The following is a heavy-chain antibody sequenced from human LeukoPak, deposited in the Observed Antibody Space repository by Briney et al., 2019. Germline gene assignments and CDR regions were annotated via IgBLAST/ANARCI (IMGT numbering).Heavy chain of an antibody. Sequence: SETLSLTCAVSGGSISSGGYSWSWIRQPPGKGLEWIGYIYHSGSTYYNPSPKSRVTISVDRSKNQFSLKLSSVTAADTAVYYCARGVAPIYDYVWGSPPNWFDPWGQGTLVTVSS. V-gene: IGHV4-30-2*01. J-gene: IGHJ5*02. CDR3: ARGVAPIYDYVWGSPPNWFDP. D-gene: IGHD3-16*01. CDR1: GGSISSGGYS. CDR2: IYHSGST.